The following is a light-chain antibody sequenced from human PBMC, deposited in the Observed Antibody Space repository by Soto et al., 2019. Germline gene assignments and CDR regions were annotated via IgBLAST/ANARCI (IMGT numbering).Light chain of an antibody. CDR2: DVN. J-gene: IGLJ1*01. CDR1: NSDIGGYNY. CDR3: TSYTTSSTLV. Sequence: QSALTQPASVSGPPGQSITISCTGTNSDIGGYNYVSWYQQHACKAPQLLIYDVNYRPSGVSDRFSGSKSGNTASLTISGLQAEDEADYYCTSYTTSSTLVFGTGTKLTVL. V-gene: IGLV2-14*03.